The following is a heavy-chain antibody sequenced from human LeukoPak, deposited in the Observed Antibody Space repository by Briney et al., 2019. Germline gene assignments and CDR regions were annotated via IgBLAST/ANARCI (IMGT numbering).Heavy chain of an antibody. Sequence: GGSLRPSCAASGFTFSSYAMSWVRQAPGKGLEWVSAISGSGGSTYYADSVKGRFTISRDNSKNTLYLQMNSLRAEDTAVYYCAKSRDQLLSFYYYYGMDVWGQGTTVTVSS. V-gene: IGHV3-23*01. CDR3: AKSRDQLLSFYYYYGMDV. J-gene: IGHJ6*02. CDR2: ISGSGGST. D-gene: IGHD2-2*01. CDR1: GFTFSSYA.